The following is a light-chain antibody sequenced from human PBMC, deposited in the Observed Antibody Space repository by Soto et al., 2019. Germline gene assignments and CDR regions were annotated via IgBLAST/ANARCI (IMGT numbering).Light chain of an antibody. CDR2: GNS. J-gene: IGLJ2*01. V-gene: IGLV1-40*01. Sequence: QSVLTQPPSVSGAPGQRVTISCTGSSSNIGAGYDVHWYQQLPGTAPKLLIYGNSNRPSGVPDRFSGSKSGTSASLAITGLQAEGEADYYCQSYDSSLSGVVFGGGTKRTVL. CDR3: QSYDSSLSGVV. CDR1: SSNIGAGYD.